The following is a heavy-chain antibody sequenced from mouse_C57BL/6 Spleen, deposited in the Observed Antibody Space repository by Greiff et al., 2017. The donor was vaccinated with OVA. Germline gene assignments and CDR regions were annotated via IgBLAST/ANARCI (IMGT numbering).Heavy chain of an antibody. CDR2: IHPNSGST. CDR3: AANWDVGYFDV. V-gene: IGHV1-64*01. CDR1: GYTFTSYW. Sequence: VQLQQPGAELVKPGASVKLSCKASGYTFTSYWMHWVKQRPGQGLEWIGMIHPNSGSTNYNEKFKSKATLTVDKSSSTAYMQLSSLTSEDSAVDYCAANWDVGYFDVWGTGTTVTVSS. D-gene: IGHD4-1*01. J-gene: IGHJ1*03.